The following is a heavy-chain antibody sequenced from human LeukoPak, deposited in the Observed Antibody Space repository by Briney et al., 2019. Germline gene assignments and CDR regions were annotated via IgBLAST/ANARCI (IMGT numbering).Heavy chain of an antibody. Sequence: GGSLRLSCAASGFTFSSYDMHWVRQATGKGLEWVSAIGTAGDPYYPGSVKGRFTISREHAKNSLYLQMNSLRAGDTAVYYCARGRAAGMIPPPPYGMDVWGQGTTVTVSS. CDR2: IGTAGDP. CDR3: ARGRAAGMIPPPPYGMDV. CDR1: GFTFSSYD. V-gene: IGHV3-13*05. D-gene: IGHD6-13*01. J-gene: IGHJ6*02.